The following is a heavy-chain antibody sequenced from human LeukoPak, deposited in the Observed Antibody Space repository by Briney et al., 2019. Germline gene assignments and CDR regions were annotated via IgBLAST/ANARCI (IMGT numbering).Heavy chain of an antibody. CDR2: ISSNGGST. D-gene: IGHD3-3*01. J-gene: IGHJ6*03. V-gene: IGHV3-64*01. CDR3: ARGGYYDFWSGYSRPYYYYMDV. CDR1: GFTFSSYA. Sequence: PGGSLRLSCAASGFTFSSYAMHWVRQAPGKGLEYVSAISSNGGSTYYANSVKGRFTISRDNSKNTLYLQMGSLRAEDMAVYYCARGGYYDFWSGYSRPYYYYMDVWGKGTTVTVSS.